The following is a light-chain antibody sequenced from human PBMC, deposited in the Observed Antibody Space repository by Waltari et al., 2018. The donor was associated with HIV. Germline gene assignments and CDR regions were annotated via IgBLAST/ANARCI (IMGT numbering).Light chain of an antibody. J-gene: IGKJ3*01. CDR2: GAS. Sequence: DTQMTQSPSTLSASIGDRVTISCRASHSITSSLAWYQQKPGKAPKLLVYGASTLPSGVPSKFSGSGAGTEFTLTISSLQPDDFATYYCLHYKYYPFTFGPGTKVDIK. CDR3: LHYKYYPFT. CDR1: HSITSS. V-gene: IGKV1-5*03.